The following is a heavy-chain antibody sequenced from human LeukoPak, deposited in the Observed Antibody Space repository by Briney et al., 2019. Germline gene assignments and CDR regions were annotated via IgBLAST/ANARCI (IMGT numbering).Heavy chain of an antibody. CDR3: ARGPVPDFWSGLFDP. V-gene: IGHV1-8*03. J-gene: IGHJ5*02. D-gene: IGHD3-3*01. CDR2: MNPNSGNT. Sequence: ASVKVSCKASGYTFTSYDINWVRQATGQGLEWMGWMNPNSGNTGYAQKFQGRVTITRNTSISTAYMELSSLRPEDTAVYYCARGPVPDFWSGLFDPWGQGTLVTVSS. CDR1: GYTFTSYD.